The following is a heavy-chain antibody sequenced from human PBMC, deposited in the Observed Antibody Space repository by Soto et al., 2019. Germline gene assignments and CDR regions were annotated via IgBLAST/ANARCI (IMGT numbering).Heavy chain of an antibody. J-gene: IGHJ4*02. Sequence: PGGSLRLSCAASGFTFSSYGMHWVRQAPGKGLEWVAVISYDGSNKYYADPVKGRFTISRDNSKNTLYLQMNSLRAEDTAVYYCAKDLDFDYWGQGTLVTVSS. CDR3: AKDLDFDY. V-gene: IGHV3-30*18. CDR1: GFTFSSYG. CDR2: ISYDGSNK.